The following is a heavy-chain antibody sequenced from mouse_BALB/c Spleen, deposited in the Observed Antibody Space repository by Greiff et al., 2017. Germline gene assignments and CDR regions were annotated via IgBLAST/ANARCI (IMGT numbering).Heavy chain of an antibody. Sequence: VQLQESGAELVRPGTSVKVSCKASGYAFTNYLIEWVKQRPGQGLEWIGVINPGSGGTNYNEKFKGKATLTADKSSSTAYMQLSSLTSDDSAVYFCARGVMDYWGQGTSVTVSS. CDR3: ARGVMDY. CDR1: GYAFTNYL. V-gene: IGHV1-54*03. CDR2: INPGSGGT. J-gene: IGHJ4*01.